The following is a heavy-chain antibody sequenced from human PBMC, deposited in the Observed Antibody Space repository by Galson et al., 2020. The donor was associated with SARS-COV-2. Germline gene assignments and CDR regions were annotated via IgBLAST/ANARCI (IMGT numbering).Heavy chain of an antibody. CDR1: GGSISSGGYS. CDR2: IYHSGST. CDR3: AREENFFLVVTATRMCYFDY. D-gene: IGHD2-21*02. Sequence: SETLSLTCAVSGGSISSGGYSWSWIRQPPGKGLEWIGYIYHSGSTYYNPSLKSRVTISVDRSKNQFSLKLSSVTAADTAVYYCAREENFFLVVTATRMCYFDYWGRGTLATVSS. J-gene: IGHJ4*02. V-gene: IGHV4-30-2*01.